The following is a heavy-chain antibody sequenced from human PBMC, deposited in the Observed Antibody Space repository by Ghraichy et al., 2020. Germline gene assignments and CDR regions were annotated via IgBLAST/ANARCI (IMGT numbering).Heavy chain of an antibody. CDR3: ARVVTTVTTHNSYFYYGMDV. V-gene: IGHV1-69*10. CDR2: IMSILNVV. CDR1: GGTFSSYT. Sequence: SVKVSCKASGGTFSSYTISWVRQAPGQGLEWMGWIMSILNVVKYAQKFQGRVTITADKSTNTAYMEVSSLRSEDTAVYYCARVVTTVTTHNSYFYYGMDVWGQGTTISVSS. J-gene: IGHJ6*02. D-gene: IGHD4-11*01.